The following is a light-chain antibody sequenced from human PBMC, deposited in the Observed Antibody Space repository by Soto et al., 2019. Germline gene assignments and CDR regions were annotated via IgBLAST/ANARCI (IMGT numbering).Light chain of an antibody. CDR1: QSSSSY. Sequence: DIQMTQSPSSLSASVGDIVTITCRASQSSSSYLNWYQQRPGKAPKLLIYAASSLQSGVPSRFSGSGSGTDFTLTISSLQPEDFATYFCQQSYNSPPLTFGGGNKVEIK. CDR3: QQSYNSPPLT. V-gene: IGKV1-39*01. J-gene: IGKJ4*01. CDR2: AAS.